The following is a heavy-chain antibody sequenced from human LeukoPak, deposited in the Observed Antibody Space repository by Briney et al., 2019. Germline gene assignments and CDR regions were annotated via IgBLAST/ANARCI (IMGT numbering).Heavy chain of an antibody. CDR2: INHSGST. CDR1: GGSFSGYY. CDR3: ARGIRERGYSGYGRRGYFDY. Sequence: SETLSLTCAVYGGSFSGYYWSWIRQPPGKGLEWIGEINHSGSTNYNPSLKSRVTISVDTSKNQFSLKLSSVTAAGTAVYYCARGIRERGYSGYGRRGYFDYWGQGTLVTVSS. J-gene: IGHJ4*02. V-gene: IGHV4-34*01. D-gene: IGHD5-12*01.